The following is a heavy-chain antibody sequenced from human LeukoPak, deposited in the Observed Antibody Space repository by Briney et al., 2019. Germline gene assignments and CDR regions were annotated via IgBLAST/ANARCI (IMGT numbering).Heavy chain of an antibody. D-gene: IGHD1-1*01. J-gene: IGHJ4*02. Sequence: GGSLRLSCAASGFTFSNYRMNWVRQAPGKGPEWVSFISESGGDVYYRDSVKGRFTVSRDNAKNSLYLQMDSLRAEDTAVYYCARDSTGSSPYDYWGQGTLVTVSS. CDR3: ARDSTGSSPYDY. CDR1: GFTFSNYR. V-gene: IGHV3-48*01. CDR2: ISESGGDV.